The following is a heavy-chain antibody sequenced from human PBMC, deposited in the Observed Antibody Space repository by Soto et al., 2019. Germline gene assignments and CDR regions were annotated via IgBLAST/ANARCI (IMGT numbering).Heavy chain of an antibody. V-gene: IGHV3-73*01. D-gene: IGHD3-10*01. CDR3: TGRYGSGPFWGYYGMDV. CDR2: IRSNANSYAT. CDR1: GFTFSGSA. Sequence: GGSLRLSCAASGFTFSGSAMHWVRQASGKGLEWVGRIRSNANSYATAYAASVKGRFTISRDDSKNTAYLQMNSLKTEDTAVYYGTGRYGSGPFWGYYGMDVWGQGTTVTVSS. J-gene: IGHJ6*02.